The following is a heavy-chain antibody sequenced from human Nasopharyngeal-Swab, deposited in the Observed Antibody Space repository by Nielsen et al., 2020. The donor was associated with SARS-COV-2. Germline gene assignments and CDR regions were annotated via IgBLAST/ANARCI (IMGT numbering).Heavy chain of an antibody. CDR3: GRSGYSYGLPVGYFGH. CDR2: VFYSGTT. V-gene: IGHV4-59*01. D-gene: IGHD5-18*01. J-gene: IGHJ4*02. Sequence: SETLSLTCTASGGSISSYDWSWIRQRPGKGLEWVGDVFYSGTTNYNPSPKSRVSISVDTSKNHFSLKLGSVTAADAAVYYCGRSGYSYGLPVGYFGHWGQGTLVTVSS. CDR1: GGSISSYD.